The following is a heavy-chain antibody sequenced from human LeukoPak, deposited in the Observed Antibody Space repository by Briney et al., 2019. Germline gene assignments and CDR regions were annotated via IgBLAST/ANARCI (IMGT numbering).Heavy chain of an antibody. CDR3: ARGHIYFDY. Sequence: PSETLSLTCAVYGGSFSGYYWSWIRQPPGKGLEWIGEINHSGSTNYNPSLKSRVTISVDTSKNQFSLKLSSVTAADTAVYYCARGHIYFDYWGQGTLVTVSS. V-gene: IGHV4-34*01. D-gene: IGHD2-21*01. J-gene: IGHJ4*02. CDR1: GGSFSGYY. CDR2: INHSGST.